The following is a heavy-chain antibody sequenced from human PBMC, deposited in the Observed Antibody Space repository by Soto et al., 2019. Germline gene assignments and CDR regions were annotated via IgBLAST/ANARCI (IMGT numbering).Heavy chain of an antibody. CDR1: GYTFTGYY. V-gene: IGHV1-2*02. D-gene: IGHD6-6*01. Sequence: GASVKVSCKASGYTFTGYYIHWVRQAPGQGLEWMEWINPNSGGANFAQKFQGRVTVTRDTSISTAYMELTSLRSDDTAVYYCARWEQLVLGFDIWGQGTMVTVSS. CDR3: ARWEQLVLGFDI. J-gene: IGHJ3*02. CDR2: INPNSGGA.